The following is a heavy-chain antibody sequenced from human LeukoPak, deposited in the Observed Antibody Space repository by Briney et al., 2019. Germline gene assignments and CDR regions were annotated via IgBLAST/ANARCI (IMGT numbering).Heavy chain of an antibody. J-gene: IGHJ4*02. CDR1: GGTFSSYA. Sequence: ASVKVSCKDSGGTFSSYAISWVRQAPGQGLEWMGGIIPIFGTANYAQKFQGRVTITADESTSTAYMELSSLRSEDTAVYYCARGQDYYDSSGYWGYWGQGTLVTVSS. CDR2: IIPIFGTA. D-gene: IGHD3-22*01. V-gene: IGHV1-69*13. CDR3: ARGQDYYDSSGYWGY.